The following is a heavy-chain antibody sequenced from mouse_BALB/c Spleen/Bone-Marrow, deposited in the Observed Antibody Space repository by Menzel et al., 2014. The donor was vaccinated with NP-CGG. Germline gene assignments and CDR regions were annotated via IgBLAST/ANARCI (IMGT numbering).Heavy chain of an antibody. J-gene: IGHJ2*01. V-gene: IGHV1-66*01. CDR1: GYSFTSYY. CDR3: ARVFDY. Sequence: VNVVESGPELVKPGASVKISCKASGYSFTSYYIHWVKQRPGQGLEWIGWIFPGSGNTKYNEKFKGKATLTADTSSSTAYMQLSSLTSEDSAVYFCARVFDYWGQGTTLTVSS. CDR2: IFPGSGNT.